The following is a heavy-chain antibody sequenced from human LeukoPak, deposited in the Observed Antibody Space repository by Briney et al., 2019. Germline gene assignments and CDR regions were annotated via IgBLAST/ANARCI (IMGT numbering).Heavy chain of an antibody. J-gene: IGHJ3*02. Sequence: GGSLRLSCAASGFTFSSHSMNWVRQAPGKGLEWVTYISSSSSSIYYADSVKGRFTISRDNAKNSLYLQMNSLRDEDTAVYSCARDRTFAFDIWGQGTMVAVSS. CDR2: ISSSSSSI. D-gene: IGHD3-16*01. V-gene: IGHV3-48*02. CDR1: GFTFSSHS. CDR3: ARDRTFAFDI.